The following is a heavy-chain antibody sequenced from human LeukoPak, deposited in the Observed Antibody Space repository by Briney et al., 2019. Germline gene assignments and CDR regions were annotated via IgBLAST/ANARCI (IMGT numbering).Heavy chain of an antibody. CDR3: ARFDQLIVDYWYFDL. J-gene: IGHJ2*01. D-gene: IGHD2-21*01. Sequence: PSETLSLTCGVSGGPVSGYYWSWLRQSPGKGLEWIGEITRYGNTNYNPSLKSRVIISKDTSKSQISLTLISLTAADTAVYFCARFDQLIVDYWYFDLWGRGTQVTVSS. V-gene: IGHV4-34*01. CDR1: GGPVSGYY. CDR2: ITRYGNT.